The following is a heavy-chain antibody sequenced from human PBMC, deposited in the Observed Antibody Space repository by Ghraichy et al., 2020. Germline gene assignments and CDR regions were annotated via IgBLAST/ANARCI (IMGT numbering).Heavy chain of an antibody. J-gene: IGHJ4*02. Sequence: GESLNISCKGSGYSFTSYWIGWVRQMPGKGLEWMGIIYPGDSDTRYSPSFQGQVTISADKSISTAYLQRSSLKASDTAMYYCARRLYRSGSIYFDYWGQGTLVTVSS. CDR1: GYSFTSYW. CDR2: IYPGDSDT. CDR3: ARRLYRSGSIYFDY. D-gene: IGHD6-19*01. V-gene: IGHV5-51*01.